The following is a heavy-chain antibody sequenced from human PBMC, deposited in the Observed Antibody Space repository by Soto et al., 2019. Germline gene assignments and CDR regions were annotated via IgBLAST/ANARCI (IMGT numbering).Heavy chain of an antibody. D-gene: IGHD2-2*01. V-gene: IGHV4-34*01. CDR3: ARGEDIVVVPAVKRFTVWFDP. CDR2: NNHSGST. Sequence: SETLSLTCAVYGGSFSGYYWSWIRQPPGKGLEWIGENNHSGSTNYNPSLKSRVTISVDTSKNQFSLKLSSVTAADTAVYYCARGEDIVVVPAVKRFTVWFDPWGQGTLVTVSS. J-gene: IGHJ5*02. CDR1: GGSFSGYY.